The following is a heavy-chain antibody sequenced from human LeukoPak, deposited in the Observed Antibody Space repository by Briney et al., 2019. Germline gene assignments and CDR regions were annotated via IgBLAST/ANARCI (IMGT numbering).Heavy chain of an antibody. Sequence: PSETLSLTCTVSGGSISSSSYYWGWIRQPPGKGLEWIGSIYYSGSTYYNPSLKSRVTISVDTSKNQFSLKLSSVTAADTAVYYCARDGSAFDIWGQGTMVTVSS. J-gene: IGHJ3*02. CDR1: GGSISSSSYY. CDR2: IYYSGST. D-gene: IGHD1-1*01. V-gene: IGHV4-39*07. CDR3: ARDGSAFDI.